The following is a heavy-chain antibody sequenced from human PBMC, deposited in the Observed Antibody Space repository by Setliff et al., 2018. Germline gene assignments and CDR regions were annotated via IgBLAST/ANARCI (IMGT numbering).Heavy chain of an antibody. CDR2: IKWNGGDR. J-gene: IGHJ3*01. V-gene: IGHV3-20*04. D-gene: IGHD3-22*01. CDR1: GFTFDDYD. CDR3: ARAHRYFSDTSGYFYDQGRSAFDV. Sequence: AGGSLRLSCVASGFTFDDYDMAWVRQAPGKGLEWVAGIKWNGGDRGYADSVRGRFTISRDNAKNSLYLQMNSLGAEDTALYYCARAHRYFSDTSGYFYDQGRSAFDVWGQGTTVTVSS.